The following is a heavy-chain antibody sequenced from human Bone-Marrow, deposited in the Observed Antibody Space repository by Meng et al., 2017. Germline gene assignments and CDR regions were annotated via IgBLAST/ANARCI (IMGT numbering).Heavy chain of an antibody. V-gene: IGHV6-1*01. D-gene: IGHD1-26*01. CDR3: ARESSGSPLDY. J-gene: IGHJ4*02. CDR1: GYSVSSTSAA. CDR2: TYYRSRWYT. Sequence: QVQLQKSGPGLVKPSQTLSLTCTISGYSVSSTSAAWHWIRRSPSRGLEWLGRTYYRSRWYTDYAVSVKSRININPDTTENHFSLQLNSVTPEDTAVYYCARESSGSPLDYWGRGTLVTVSS.